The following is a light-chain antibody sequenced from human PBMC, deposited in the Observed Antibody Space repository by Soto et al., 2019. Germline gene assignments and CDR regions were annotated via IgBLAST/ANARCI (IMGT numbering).Light chain of an antibody. J-gene: IGLJ3*02. CDR1: SSDVGVYNY. CDR2: EVS. CDR3: SSHTSSSTLV. V-gene: IGLV2-14*01. Sequence: QSALTQPASVSGSPGQSITISCTGTSSDVGVYNYVSWYQQHPGKAPKLMIYEVSNRPSGVSNRFSGSKSGNTASLTISGLQAEDEADYYCSSHTSSSTLVFGGGTKVTVL.